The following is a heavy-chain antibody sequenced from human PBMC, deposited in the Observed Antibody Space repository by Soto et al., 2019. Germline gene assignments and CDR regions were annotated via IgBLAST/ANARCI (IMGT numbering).Heavy chain of an antibody. CDR1: GGSISSGGYY. J-gene: IGHJ4*02. Sequence: TLSLTCPVSGGSISSGGYYWSWIRQHPRKGLEWIGYIYYSGSTYYNPSLKSRVTISVDTSKNQFSLKLSSVPAADAAVYYCARSRSRFRPVFDYWGQAALVTVSS. V-gene: IGHV4-31*03. D-gene: IGHD1-26*01. CDR2: IYYSGST. CDR3: ARSRSRFRPVFDY.